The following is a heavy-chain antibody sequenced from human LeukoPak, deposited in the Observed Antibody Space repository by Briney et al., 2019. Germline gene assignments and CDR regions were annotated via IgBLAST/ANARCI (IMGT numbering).Heavy chain of an antibody. CDR2: IYTSGST. CDR3: ARAPYYDILTGYLDY. Sequence: SQTLSLTCTVSGGSISSGSYYWSWIRQPAGKGLEWIGRIYTSGSTNYNPSLKSRVTISVDTSKNQFSLKLSSVTAADTAVYYCARAPYYDILTGYLDYWGQGTLVTVSS. J-gene: IGHJ4*02. CDR1: GGSISSGSYY. V-gene: IGHV4-61*02. D-gene: IGHD3-9*01.